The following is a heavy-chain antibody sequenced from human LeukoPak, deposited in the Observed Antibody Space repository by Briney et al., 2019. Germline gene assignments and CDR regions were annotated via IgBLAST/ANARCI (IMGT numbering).Heavy chain of an antibody. Sequence: ASVKVSCKASGYTFTGYYMHWVRQAPGQGLEWMGWINPNSGGTNYAQKFQGRVTMTRDTSISTAYMELSRLRSDDTAVYYCARDSRDGWSPSAYFQHWGLGTLVTVSS. CDR1: GYTFTGYY. J-gene: IGHJ1*01. CDR3: ARDSRDGWSPSAYFQH. CDR2: INPNSGGT. D-gene: IGHD5-24*01. V-gene: IGHV1-2*02.